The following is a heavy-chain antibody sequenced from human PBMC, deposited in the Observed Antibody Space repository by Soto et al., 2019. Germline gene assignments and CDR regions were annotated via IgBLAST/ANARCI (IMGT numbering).Heavy chain of an antibody. CDR1: GYTFTSYY. Sequence: ASVKVSCKASGYTFTSYYMHWVRQAPGQGLEWMGLINPNSGGTNYAQKFQGWVTMTRDTSISTAYMELSRLRSDDTAVYYCARVKRGSGSYDYWXQGTLVTVSS. J-gene: IGHJ4*02. V-gene: IGHV1-2*04. CDR2: INPNSGGT. CDR3: ARVKRGSGSYDY. D-gene: IGHD3-10*01.